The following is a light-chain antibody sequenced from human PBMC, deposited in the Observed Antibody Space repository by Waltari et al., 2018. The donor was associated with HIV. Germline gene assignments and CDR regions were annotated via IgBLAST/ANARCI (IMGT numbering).Light chain of an antibody. CDR1: QSISSW. J-gene: IGKJ1*01. CDR3: QQYNSYGT. Sequence: DIQMTQSPSTLSASVGDRVTITCRASQSISSWLAWYQQKPGKAPKLLIYKASSLESGVPSRFSGSGSGTESTLTISSLQPDDFATYYCQQYNSYGTFGQGTKVEIK. CDR2: KAS. V-gene: IGKV1-5*03.